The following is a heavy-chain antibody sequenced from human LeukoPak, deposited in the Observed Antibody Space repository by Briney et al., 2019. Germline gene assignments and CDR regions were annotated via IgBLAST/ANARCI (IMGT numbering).Heavy chain of an antibody. CDR2: INSNSGGT. CDR1: GYTFTGCY. CDR3: WQLVRAGYYGMDV. J-gene: IGHJ6*02. V-gene: IGHV1-2*02. D-gene: IGHD6-6*01. Sequence: ASVKVSCKASGYTFTGCYMHWVRQAPGQGLEWMGWINSNSGGTNYAQKFQGRVTMTRDTSISTAYMELSRLRPDDTAVYYCWQLVRAGYYGMDVWGQGPTVTVSS.